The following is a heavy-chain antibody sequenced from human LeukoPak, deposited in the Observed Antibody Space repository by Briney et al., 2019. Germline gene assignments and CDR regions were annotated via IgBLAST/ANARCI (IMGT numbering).Heavy chain of an antibody. D-gene: IGHD6-19*01. CDR3: ARRSSGWYNGRHRGTCFDY. Sequence: PAETLSLTCTVSGGSISSSSYYWGWIRQPPGKGLEWSGSSYYSGSTYYNPYLKSRVTISVDTSKNQFSLKLSSVTAADTAVYYCARRSSGWYNGRHRGTCFDYWGQGTLVTVSS. CDR2: SYYSGST. J-gene: IGHJ4*02. V-gene: IGHV4-39*07. CDR1: GGSISSSSYY.